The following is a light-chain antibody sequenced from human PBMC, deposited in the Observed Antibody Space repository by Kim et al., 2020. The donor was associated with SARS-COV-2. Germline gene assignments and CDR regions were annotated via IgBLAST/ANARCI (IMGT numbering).Light chain of an antibody. CDR2: GSS. J-gene: IGKJ1*01. CDR3: QQYGSSPRT. V-gene: IGKV3-20*01. CDR1: QSLSSSH. Sequence: LSPGERATLSCRASQSLSSSHLAWYQQKPGQAPRLLIYGSSSRATGIPDRFSGSGSGTDFTLIISRLEPEDFAVYYCQQYGSSPRTFGQGTKVDIK.